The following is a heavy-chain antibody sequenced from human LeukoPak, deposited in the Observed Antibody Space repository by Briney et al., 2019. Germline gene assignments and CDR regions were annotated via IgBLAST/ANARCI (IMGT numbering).Heavy chain of an antibody. D-gene: IGHD3-22*01. J-gene: IGHJ4*02. CDR2: INYSGST. CDR3: ARWYYDSSGYRYFDY. CDR1: GVSISSCY. Sequence: ETLSLTCTVSGVSISSCYWTWIRQPPGKGLEWIGNINYSGSTKYNPSLKSRVTISVDTSKNQFSLKLSSVTAADTAVYYCARWYYDSSGYRYFDYWGQGTLVTVSS. V-gene: IGHV4-59*01.